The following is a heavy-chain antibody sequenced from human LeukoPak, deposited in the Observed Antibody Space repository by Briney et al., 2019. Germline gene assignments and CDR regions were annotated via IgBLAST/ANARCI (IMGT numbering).Heavy chain of an antibody. J-gene: IGHJ6*02. CDR2: IYYSGST. V-gene: IGHV4-59*01. Sequence: SETLSLTCTVSGGSISSYYWSWIRQPPGKGLEWIGYIYYSGSTNYNPSLKSRVTISVDTSKNQFSLKLSSVTAADTAVYYCARVSGTLGYYYYYGMDVWGQGTTVTVSS. CDR3: ARVSGTLGYYYYYGMDV. CDR1: GGSISSYY. D-gene: IGHD3-10*01.